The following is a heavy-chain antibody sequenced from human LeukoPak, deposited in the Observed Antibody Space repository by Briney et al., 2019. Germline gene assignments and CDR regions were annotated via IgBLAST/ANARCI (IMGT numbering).Heavy chain of an antibody. D-gene: IGHD5-12*01. V-gene: IGHV3-23*01. CDR3: AKLSGATDY. CDR2: IGNSGATT. CDR1: GFTFSSYS. J-gene: IGHJ4*02. Sequence: GGSLRLSCAASGFTFSSYSMSWVRQAPGKGLEWVSSIGNSGATTYYTDSVKGRFTISRDNSRNTLYLQMNSLRAEDTAVYYCAKLSGATDYWGQGTLVTVSS.